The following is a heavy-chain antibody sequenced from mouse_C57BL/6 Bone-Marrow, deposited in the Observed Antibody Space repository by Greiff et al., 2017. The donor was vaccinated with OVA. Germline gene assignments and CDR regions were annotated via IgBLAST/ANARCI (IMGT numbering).Heavy chain of an antibody. V-gene: IGHV1-4*01. J-gene: IGHJ2*01. CDR3: ARDWYIKGGYFDY. CDR1: GYTFTSYT. Sequence: QVQLKQSGAELARPGASVKMSCKASGYTFTSYTMHWVKQRPGQGLEWIGYINHSSGYTKYNQKFKDKATLTADKSSSTAYMQLSSLTSEDSAVYYCARDWYIKGGYFDYWGQGTTLTVSS. CDR2: INHSSGYT. D-gene: IGHD1-1*02.